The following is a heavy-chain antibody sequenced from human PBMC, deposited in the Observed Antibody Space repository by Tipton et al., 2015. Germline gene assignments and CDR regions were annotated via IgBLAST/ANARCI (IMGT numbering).Heavy chain of an antibody. Sequence: SLRLSCAASGFTFDDYAMHWVRQAPGKGLEWVSGVSWNSGSMGYADSVKGRFTISRDNAKNSLYLQMNSLRAEDTALYYCAKDTPGGSGDLDYWGQGTLVTVSS. J-gene: IGHJ4*02. CDR1: GFTFDDYA. CDR2: VSWNSGSM. D-gene: IGHD3-16*01. V-gene: IGHV3-9*01. CDR3: AKDTPGGSGDLDY.